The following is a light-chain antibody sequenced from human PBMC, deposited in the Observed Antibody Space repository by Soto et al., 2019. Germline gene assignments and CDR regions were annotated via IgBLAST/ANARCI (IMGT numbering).Light chain of an antibody. V-gene: IGLV2-11*01. CDR2: AVR. CDR1: NSDVGRYNS. Sequence: QSALTQPHSVSGSRGQSVTISCTGTNSDVGRYNSVSWYQQLPGKAPKIIISAVRQRPSGVPDRFSGSKSGNTASLTISGLQADDEADYFCFSYTANDNWVFGGGTK. J-gene: IGLJ3*02. CDR3: FSYTANDNWV.